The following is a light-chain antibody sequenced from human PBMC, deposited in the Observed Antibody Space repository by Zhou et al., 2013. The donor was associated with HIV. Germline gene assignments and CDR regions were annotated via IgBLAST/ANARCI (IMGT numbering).Light chain of an antibody. Sequence: DIQMTQSPSSLSASEGDRVTITCRASQDISDFLAWYQQKPGKVPKLLIYATSTLQSGVPSRFSGSGSGTDFTLTITSLQPEDVATYYCQKYNNAPWTFGKGPRWKSN. CDR2: ATS. CDR1: QDISDF. V-gene: IGKV1-27*01. CDR3: QKYNNAPWT. J-gene: IGKJ1*01.